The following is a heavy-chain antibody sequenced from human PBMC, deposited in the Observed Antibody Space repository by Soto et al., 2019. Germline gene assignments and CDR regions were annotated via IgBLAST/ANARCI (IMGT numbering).Heavy chain of an antibody. J-gene: IGHJ6*02. CDR1: GGTFSSYA. V-gene: IGHV1-69*13. Sequence: SVKLSCKASGGTFSSYAISWVRQAPGQGLEWMGGIIPIFGTANYAQKFQGRVTITADESTSTAYMELSSLRSEDTAVYYCASLRTDNILTAYYYYYGMDVWGQGTTVTVSS. CDR2: IIPIFGTA. D-gene: IGHD3-9*01. CDR3: ASLRTDNILTAYYYYYGMDV.